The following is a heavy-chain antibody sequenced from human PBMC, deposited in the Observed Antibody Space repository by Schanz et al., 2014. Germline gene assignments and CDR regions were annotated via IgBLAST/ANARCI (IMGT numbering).Heavy chain of an antibody. Sequence: QVQLVESGGGVVRPGRSLRLSCAASGFTFNNYGMHWVRQAPGKGLEWVAVIWYDGTDRYYADSVKGRFTISRDNSKNTVYLQMTSLRVEDTAVYYCARGGADSAMAHEYWGRGTLVTVSS. J-gene: IGHJ4*02. CDR3: ARGGADSAMAHEY. CDR1: GFTFNNYG. CDR2: IWYDGTDR. V-gene: IGHV3-33*01. D-gene: IGHD5-18*01.